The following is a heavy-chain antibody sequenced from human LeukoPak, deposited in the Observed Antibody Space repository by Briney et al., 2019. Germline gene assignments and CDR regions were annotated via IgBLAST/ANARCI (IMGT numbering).Heavy chain of an antibody. D-gene: IGHD3-22*01. V-gene: IGHV1-69*05. Sequence: SVKVSCKASGGTFSSYAISWVRQAPGQGLEWMGGIIPTFGTANYAQKFQGRVTITTDESTSTAYMELSSLRSEDTAVYYCAREPNLNYYDSSGYYPEYFQHWGQGTLVTVSS. CDR3: AREPNLNYYDSSGYYPEYFQH. CDR1: GGTFSSYA. CDR2: IIPTFGTA. J-gene: IGHJ1*01.